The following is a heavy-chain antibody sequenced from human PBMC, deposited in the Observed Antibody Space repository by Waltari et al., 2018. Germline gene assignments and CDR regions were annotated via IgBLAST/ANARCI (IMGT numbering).Heavy chain of an antibody. CDR3: ARDGLTVGYGSWFDP. CDR2: IRRKAYGGKR. D-gene: IGHD4-17*01. V-gene: IGHV3-49*03. Sequence: EVQLVESGGGLVQPGRSLRLACTASGFIFGDYAMSWFRQAPGKGLEGVGLIRRKAYGGKREYGASVRGRFTISRDDSKGTAYLQMSSLRTEDTALYYCARDGLTVGYGSWFDPWGQGTLVTVSS. CDR1: GFIFGDYA. J-gene: IGHJ5*02.